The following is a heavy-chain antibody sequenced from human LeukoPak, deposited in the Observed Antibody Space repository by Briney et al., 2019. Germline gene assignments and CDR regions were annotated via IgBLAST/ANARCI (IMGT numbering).Heavy chain of an antibody. J-gene: IGHJ6*03. Sequence: PGGSLRLSCAASGFTFSSYWMHWVRQAPGKGLVWVSRINSDGSSTSYADSVKGRFTISRDNAKNTLYLQMNSLRAEDTAVYYCARSMHDFWSGYGPGSYYYMDVWGKGTTVTVSS. CDR2: INSDGSST. D-gene: IGHD3-3*01. CDR1: GFTFSSYW. V-gene: IGHV3-74*01. CDR3: ARSMHDFWSGYGPGSYYYMDV.